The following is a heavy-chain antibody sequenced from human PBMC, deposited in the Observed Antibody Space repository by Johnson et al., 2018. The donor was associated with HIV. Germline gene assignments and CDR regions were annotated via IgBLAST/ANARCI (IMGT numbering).Heavy chain of an antibody. CDR1: GFTFSSYA. V-gene: IGHV3-66*01. J-gene: IGHJ3*02. Sequence: VRLVESGGGLVQPGGSLRLSCAASGFTFSSYAMSWVRQAPGKGLEWVSVIYSGGSTYYADSVKGRFTISRDNSKNTLYLQMNSLRAEDTAVYYCARDGWGSRGWDDAFDIWGQGTMVTVSS. D-gene: IGHD6-19*01. CDR3: ARDGWGSRGWDDAFDI. CDR2: IYSGGST.